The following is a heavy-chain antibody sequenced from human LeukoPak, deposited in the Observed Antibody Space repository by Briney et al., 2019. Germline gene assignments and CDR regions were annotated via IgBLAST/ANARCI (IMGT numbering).Heavy chain of an antibody. CDR2: ISAYNGNT. J-gene: IGHJ5*02. Sequence: GASVKVSCKASGYTFTSYGISWVRQAPGQGLEWMGWISAYNGNTNYAQKLQGRVTMTTDTSTSTAYMELRSLRSDDTAVYYCARDVDWFGENNNRFDPWGQGTLVTVSS. V-gene: IGHV1-18*01. CDR3: ARDVDWFGENNNRFDP. CDR1: GYTFTSYG. D-gene: IGHD3-10*01.